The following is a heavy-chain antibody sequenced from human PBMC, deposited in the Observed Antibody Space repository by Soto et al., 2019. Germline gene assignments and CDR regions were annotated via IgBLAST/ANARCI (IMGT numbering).Heavy chain of an antibody. D-gene: IGHD6-13*01. CDR3: ARPGIAAATQTYYYYGMDV. CDR1: GGSISSSSYY. J-gene: IGHJ6*02. V-gene: IGHV4-39*01. Sequence: KPSETLSLTCTVSGGSISSSSYYWGWIRQPPGKGLEWIGSIYYSGSTYYNPSLKSRVTISVDTSKNQFSLKLSSVTAADTAVYYCARPGIAAATQTYYYYGMDVWGQGTTVTVSS. CDR2: IYYSGST.